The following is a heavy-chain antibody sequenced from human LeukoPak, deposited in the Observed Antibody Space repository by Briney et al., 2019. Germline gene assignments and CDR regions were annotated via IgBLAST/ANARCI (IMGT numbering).Heavy chain of an antibody. CDR2: IYSGGST. Sequence: PGGSLRLSCAASGFTFSSYWMHWVRQAPGKGLEWVSVIYSGGSTYYADSVKGRFTISRDNSKNTLYLQMNSLRAEDTAAYYCACMILDYWGQGTLVTVPS. CDR1: GFTFSSYW. D-gene: IGHD3-16*01. J-gene: IGHJ4*02. V-gene: IGHV3-66*02. CDR3: ACMILDY.